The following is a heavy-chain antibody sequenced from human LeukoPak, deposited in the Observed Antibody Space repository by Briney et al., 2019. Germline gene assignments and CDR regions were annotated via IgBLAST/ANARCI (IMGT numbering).Heavy chain of an antibody. J-gene: IGHJ6*02. CDR2: IWYDGSNK. Sequence: PGGSLRLSCAASGFTFSSYGMHWVRQAPGKGLEWVAVIWYDGSNKYYADSVKGRFTISRDNSKNTLYLQMNSLRAEDTAAYYCAREDYSPSGMDVWGQGTTVTVSS. CDR1: GFTFSSYG. D-gene: IGHD4-11*01. CDR3: AREDYSPSGMDV. V-gene: IGHV3-33*01.